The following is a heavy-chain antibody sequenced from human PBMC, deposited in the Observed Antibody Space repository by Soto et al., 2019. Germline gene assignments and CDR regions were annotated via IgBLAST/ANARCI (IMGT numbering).Heavy chain of an antibody. CDR1: GGSISSSSYY. D-gene: IGHD6-13*01. Sequence: PSETLSLTFTVSGGSISSSSYYWGWIRPPPGKGLEWIGSIYYSGSTYYNPSLKSRVTISVDTSKNQFSLKLSSVTAADTAVYYCARLYLEQLVPSYYYYYYGMDVWGQGTTVTVSS. V-gene: IGHV4-39*01. CDR2: IYYSGST. J-gene: IGHJ6*02. CDR3: ARLYLEQLVPSYYYYYYGMDV.